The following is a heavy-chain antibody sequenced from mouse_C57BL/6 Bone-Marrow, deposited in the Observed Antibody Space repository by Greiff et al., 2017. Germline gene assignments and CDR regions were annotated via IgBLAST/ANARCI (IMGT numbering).Heavy chain of an antibody. Sequence: QVQLQQPGAELVMPGASVKLSCKASGYTFTSYWMHWVKQRPGQGLEWIGEIDPSDSYTNYNQKFKGKSTLTVDKSSSTAYMQLSSLTSEDSAVYCCARSGRLITYYFDYWGQGTALTVSA. D-gene: IGHD1-1*01. CDR1: GYTFTSYW. CDR2: IDPSDSYT. CDR3: ARSGRLITYYFDY. J-gene: IGHJ2*01. V-gene: IGHV1-69*01.